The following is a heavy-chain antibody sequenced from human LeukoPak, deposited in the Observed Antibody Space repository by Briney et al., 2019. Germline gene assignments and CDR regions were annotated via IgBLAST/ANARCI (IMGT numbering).Heavy chain of an antibody. Sequence: GRSLRLSCAASGFTFSSYGMHWVRQAPGKGLEWVAVISYDGSNKYYADSVRGRFTISRDNSKNTLYLQMNSLRAEDTAVYYCAKGPCSGGSCYSPLFDYWGQGTLVTVSS. V-gene: IGHV3-30*18. CDR2: ISYDGSNK. D-gene: IGHD2-15*01. CDR1: GFTFSSYG. CDR3: AKGPCSGGSCYSPLFDY. J-gene: IGHJ4*02.